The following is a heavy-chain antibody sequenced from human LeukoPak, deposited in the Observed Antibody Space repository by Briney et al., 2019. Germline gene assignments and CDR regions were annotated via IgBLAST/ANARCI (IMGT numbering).Heavy chain of an antibody. V-gene: IGHV3-23*01. CDR1: GFTFSSYA. CDR3: AKESPRFDY. CDR2: ISGNGVST. J-gene: IGHJ4*02. Sequence: GGSLRLSCAASGFTFSSYAMSWVRQAPGKGLEWVSVISGNGVSTHYADSVKGRSTISRDNSKNTLYLQMNSLRAEDTAVYYCAKESPRFDYWGQGTLVTVSS.